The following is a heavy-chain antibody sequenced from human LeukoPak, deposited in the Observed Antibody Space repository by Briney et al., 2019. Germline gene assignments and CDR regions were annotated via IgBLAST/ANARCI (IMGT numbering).Heavy chain of an antibody. J-gene: IGHJ6*03. CDR1: GFTFSNYN. Sequence: GGSLRLSCAASGFTFSNYNMNWVRQAPGKGLEWVAYITLSRTTIYYADSVKGRFTISRENAKNSSYLQMNSLRAGDTAVYYCARGWRMGVWGKGTTVTISS. CDR2: ITLSRTTI. V-gene: IGHV3-48*01. D-gene: IGHD5-24*01. CDR3: ARGWRMGV.